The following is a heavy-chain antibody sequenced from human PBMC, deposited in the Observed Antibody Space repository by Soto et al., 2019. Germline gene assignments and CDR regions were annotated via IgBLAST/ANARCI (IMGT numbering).Heavy chain of an antibody. CDR1: GYTFTSYA. D-gene: IGHD3-22*01. J-gene: IGHJ5*02. CDR3: ARDRTVNTYLFDP. V-gene: IGHV1-3*01. Sequence: QVQLVQSGAEVKKPGASVKVSCKASGYTFTSYAMHWVRQAPGQRLEWMGWINAGNGNTKYSQKFQSRVTITSDTSASTAYMELSSLRSDETAVYYCARDRTVNTYLFDPWGQGILVTVSS. CDR2: INAGNGNT.